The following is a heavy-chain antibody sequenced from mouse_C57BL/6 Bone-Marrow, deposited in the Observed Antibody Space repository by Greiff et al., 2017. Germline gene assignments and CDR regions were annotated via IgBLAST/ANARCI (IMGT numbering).Heavy chain of an antibody. CDR3: ARNYYGSSYAWYFDV. J-gene: IGHJ1*03. Sequence: EVQLQESGGGLVKPGGSLKLSCAASGFTFSDYGMHWVRQAPEKGLEWVAYISSGSSTIYYADTVKGRFTISRDNAKNTLFLQMTSLRSEDTAMYYCARNYYGSSYAWYFDVWGTGTTVTVSS. CDR2: ISSGSSTI. CDR1: GFTFSDYG. D-gene: IGHD1-1*01. V-gene: IGHV5-17*01.